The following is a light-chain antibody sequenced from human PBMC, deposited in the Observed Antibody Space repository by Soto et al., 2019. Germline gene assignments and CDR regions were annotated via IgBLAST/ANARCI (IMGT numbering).Light chain of an antibody. CDR1: QSVSSNY. CDR2: GAS. CDR3: QQYAGSSYT. J-gene: IGKJ2*01. Sequence: PGERATRSCRASQSVSSNYLVWYQQKPGQAPRPLIYGASIRATGIPDRFSGSGSGTDFTLTISRLEPEDFAVYDCQQYAGSSYTFGQGTKLEIK. V-gene: IGKV3-20*01.